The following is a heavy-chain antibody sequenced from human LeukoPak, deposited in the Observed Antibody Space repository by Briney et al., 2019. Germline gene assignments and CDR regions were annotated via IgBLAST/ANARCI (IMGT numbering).Heavy chain of an antibody. CDR2: ISRSSSHI. J-gene: IGHJ4*02. V-gene: IGHV3-21*01. D-gene: IGHD3-10*01. CDR3: ARGRGLPGPLDY. CDR1: GFIFNTFG. Sequence: GGSLRLSCSASGFIFNTFGMNWVRQAPGKGLEWVSSISRSSSHIYYADSVKGRFTISRDNAKNSLYLQMNSLRAEDTAVYYCARGRGLPGPLDYWGQGTLVTVSS.